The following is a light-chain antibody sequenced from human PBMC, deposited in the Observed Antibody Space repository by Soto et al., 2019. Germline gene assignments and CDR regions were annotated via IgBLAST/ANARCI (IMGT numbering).Light chain of an antibody. Sequence: SVVAQPSPLSGSPGQSIALSFPGGRNDVDGYDYVSWYQQHPGQAPQLIIYDVYNRPSGVSHRFSGPKSGDTASLTISGLQAEDEADYYCTSYTSSTPFYVFGTGTKVTVL. CDR1: RNDVDGYDY. CDR2: DVY. CDR3: TSYTSSTPFYV. J-gene: IGLJ1*01. V-gene: IGLV2-14*03.